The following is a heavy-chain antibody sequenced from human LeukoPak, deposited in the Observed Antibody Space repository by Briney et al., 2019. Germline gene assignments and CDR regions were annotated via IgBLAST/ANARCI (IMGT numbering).Heavy chain of an antibody. CDR3: ASNLDTAMPTGY. Sequence: ASVKVSCKASGYTFTSYGISWVRQAPGQGLEWMGWISAYNGNTNYAQKLQGRVTMTTDTSTSTAYMELRNLRSDDTAVYYCASNLDTAMPTGYWGQGTLVTVSS. CDR2: ISAYNGNT. V-gene: IGHV1-18*01. D-gene: IGHD5-18*01. CDR1: GYTFTSYG. J-gene: IGHJ4*02.